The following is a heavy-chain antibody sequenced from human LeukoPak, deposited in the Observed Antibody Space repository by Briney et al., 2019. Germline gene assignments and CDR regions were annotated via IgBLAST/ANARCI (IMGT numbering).Heavy chain of an antibody. CDR3: ARERAGAFDI. CDR2: VYSSGST. J-gene: IGHJ3*02. CDR1: GGSISSYY. V-gene: IGHV4-4*07. Sequence: SETLSLTCTVSGGSISSYYWNWIRQPAGKGLEWIGRVYSSGSTNYNPSLKSRVSMSVATSKSQFSLKLTSVTAADTAVYYCARERAGAFDIWGQGTMVTVSS.